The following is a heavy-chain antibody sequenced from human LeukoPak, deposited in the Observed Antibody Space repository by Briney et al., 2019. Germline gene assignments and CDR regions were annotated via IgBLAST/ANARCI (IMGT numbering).Heavy chain of an antibody. D-gene: IGHD3-9*01. Sequence: GGSLRLSCAASGFTFSNYNINWVRQAPGKGLEWVSSISTRSSYKYYADSVRGRFTISRDNAKDSLYLQMNSLRAEDTAVYYCARGRYDVLAGYQPPYFDYWGQGTLVTVSS. CDR2: ISTRSSYK. CDR1: GFTFSNYN. V-gene: IGHV3-21*01. CDR3: ARGRYDVLAGYQPPYFDY. J-gene: IGHJ4*02.